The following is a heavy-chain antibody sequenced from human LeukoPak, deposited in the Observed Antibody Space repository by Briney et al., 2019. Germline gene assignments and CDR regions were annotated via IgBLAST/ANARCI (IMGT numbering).Heavy chain of an antibody. CDR1: GGSVSSGSYY. Sequence: SETLSLTCTVSGGSVSSGSYYWSWIRQPPGKGLEWIGEMYLSGTTHSNPSVKSRVTISIDKSKNQFFLNLSSVTAADTAVYYCAGLVGRYSSGLYYYYFDYWGQGTLVTVSS. J-gene: IGHJ4*02. D-gene: IGHD3-22*01. CDR3: AGLVGRYSSGLYYYYFDY. CDR2: MYLSGTT. V-gene: IGHV4-61*01.